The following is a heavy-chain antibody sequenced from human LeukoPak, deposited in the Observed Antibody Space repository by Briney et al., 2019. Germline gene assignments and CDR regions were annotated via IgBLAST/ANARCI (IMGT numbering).Heavy chain of an antibody. D-gene: IGHD1-26*01. V-gene: IGHV4-39*07. CDR3: ARGGATIVGATRDFDY. Sequence: SQTLSLTCTVSGASISSDNYYWSWIRQPPGKGLEWIGEINHSESTNYNPSLKSRVTISVDTSKKQLSLKLSSVTAADTAVYYCARGGATIVGATRDFDYWGQGTLVTVSS. J-gene: IGHJ4*02. CDR1: GASISSDNYY. CDR2: INHSEST.